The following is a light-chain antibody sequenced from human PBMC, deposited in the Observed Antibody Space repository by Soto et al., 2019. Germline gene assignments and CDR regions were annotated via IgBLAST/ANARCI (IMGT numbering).Light chain of an antibody. Sequence: QSALTQPRSVSGSPGQSVTISCTGTSSDVGGYNYVSWYQQHPGKAPKLMIYDVSKRPSGVPDRFSGSKSGNTASLTISGLQAEDEADYYCCSYPGSYYVFGTGTKLTVL. V-gene: IGLV2-11*01. CDR3: CSYPGSYYV. CDR2: DVS. J-gene: IGLJ1*01. CDR1: SSDVGGYNY.